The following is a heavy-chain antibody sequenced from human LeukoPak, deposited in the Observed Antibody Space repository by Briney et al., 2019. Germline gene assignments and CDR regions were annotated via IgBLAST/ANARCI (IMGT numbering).Heavy chain of an antibody. CDR1: GFTFSNAW. Sequence: PGGSLRLSCAASGFTFSNAWMSWVRQAPGKGLEWVGRIKSKTDGWTTDYAAPVKGRFTISRDDSKNTLYLQMNSLKTEDTAVYYCTTRLRRWLQLGDYWGQGTLVTVSP. CDR3: TTRLRRWLQLGDY. CDR2: IKSKTDGWTT. D-gene: IGHD5-24*01. J-gene: IGHJ4*02. V-gene: IGHV3-15*01.